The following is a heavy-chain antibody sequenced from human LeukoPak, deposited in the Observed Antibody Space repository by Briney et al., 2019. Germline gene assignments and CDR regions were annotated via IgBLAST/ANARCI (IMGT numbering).Heavy chain of an antibody. J-gene: IGHJ4*02. CDR3: ARAIRSFGGSSGWLIDY. D-gene: IGHD6-19*01. Sequence: GGSLRLSCAASGFSFSSYWMSWVRQAPGKGLEWVANTTQDGSAKNYVDSVRGRFTISRDNAENSLYLQMNSLRAEDTAVYYCARAIRSFGGSSGWLIDYLGQGTLVTVSS. V-gene: IGHV3-7*01. CDR2: TTQDGSAK. CDR1: GFSFSSYW.